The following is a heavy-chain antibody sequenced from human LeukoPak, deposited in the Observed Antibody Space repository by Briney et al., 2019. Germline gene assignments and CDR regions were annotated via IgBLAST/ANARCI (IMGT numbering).Heavy chain of an antibody. J-gene: IGHJ3*02. CDR3: AKNYYYDNTGYWGAFDI. D-gene: IGHD3-22*01. V-gene: IGHV1-18*01. Sequence: GASVKVSCKASGYTFTSYGIGWVRQAPGQGLEWMGWIRKRNYAQKFQDRVTMTTDTPTSTAYMELRSLRSDDTAIYHCAKNYYYDNTGYWGAFDIWGQGTMVTVSS. CDR1: GYTFTSYG. CDR2: IRKR.